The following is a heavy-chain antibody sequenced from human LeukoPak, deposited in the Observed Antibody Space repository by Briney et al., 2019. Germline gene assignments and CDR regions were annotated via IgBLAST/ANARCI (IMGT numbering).Heavy chain of an antibody. CDR1: GSTFSSYA. Sequence: GGSLRLSCAASGSTFSSYAMHWVRQAPGKGLEYVSAISSNGGSTYYADSVKGRFTISRDNSKNTLYLQMGSLRAEDMAVYYCARAPYCGGDCLAWPGMDVWGQGTTVTVSS. D-gene: IGHD2-21*02. CDR2: ISSNGGST. CDR3: ARAPYCGGDCLAWPGMDV. V-gene: IGHV3-64*02. J-gene: IGHJ6*02.